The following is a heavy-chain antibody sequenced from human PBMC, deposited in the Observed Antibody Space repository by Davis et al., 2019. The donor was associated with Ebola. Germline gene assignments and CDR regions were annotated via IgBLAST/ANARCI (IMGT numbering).Heavy chain of an antibody. J-gene: IGHJ4*02. CDR1: GFTFSSYS. CDR3: AGSSSPGH. CDR2: ISSSSSTI. D-gene: IGHD2-15*01. Sequence: GESLKISCAASGFTFSSYSMNWVRQAPGKGLEWVSYISSSSSTIYYADSVKGRFTISRDNARNSLYLQMNSLRAEDTAVYYCAGSSSPGHWGQGTLVTVSS. V-gene: IGHV3-48*01.